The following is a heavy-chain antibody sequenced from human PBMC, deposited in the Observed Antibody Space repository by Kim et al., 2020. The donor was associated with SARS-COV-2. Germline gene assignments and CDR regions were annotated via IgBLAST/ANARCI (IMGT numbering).Heavy chain of an antibody. Sequence: SETLSLTCIVSGDSITIGGYYWSWIRQHPGKGLEWIGDTNHRGRTYYNPSLKSRVTISVDTSKNQFSLKLSSVTAADTAVYYCTRDVCSGGSCPNGYWG. V-gene: IGHV4-31*03. CDR1: GDSITIGGYY. D-gene: IGHD2-15*01. CDR3: TRDVCSGGSCPNGY. CDR2: TNHRGRT. J-gene: IGHJ4*01.